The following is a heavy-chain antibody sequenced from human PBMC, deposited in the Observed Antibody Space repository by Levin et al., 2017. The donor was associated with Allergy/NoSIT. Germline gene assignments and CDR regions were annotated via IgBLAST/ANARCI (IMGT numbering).Heavy chain of an antibody. V-gene: IGHV4-59*08. D-gene: IGHD5-24*01. CDR2: IYYSGST. Sequence: GSLRLSCTVSGGSISSYYWSWIRQPPGKGLEWIGYIYYSGSTNYNPSLKSRVTISVDTSKNQFSLKLSSVTAADTAVYYCARVDGPWGQGTLVTVSS. CDR3: ARVDGP. J-gene: IGHJ4*02. CDR1: GGSISSYY.